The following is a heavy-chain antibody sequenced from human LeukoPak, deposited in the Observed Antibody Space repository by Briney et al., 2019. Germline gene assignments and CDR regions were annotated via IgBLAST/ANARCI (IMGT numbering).Heavy chain of an antibody. CDR2: ISYDGSNK. Sequence: GGSLRLSCAASGFTFSSYGMHWVRQAPGKGLEWVAVISYDGSNKYYADSVKGRFTISRDNSKNTLYLQMNSLRAEDTAVYYCARVVVVVPAASSSYYYYMDVWGKGTTVTVSS. J-gene: IGHJ6*03. CDR1: GFTFSSYG. D-gene: IGHD2-2*01. V-gene: IGHV3-30*03. CDR3: ARVVVVVPAASSSYYYYMDV.